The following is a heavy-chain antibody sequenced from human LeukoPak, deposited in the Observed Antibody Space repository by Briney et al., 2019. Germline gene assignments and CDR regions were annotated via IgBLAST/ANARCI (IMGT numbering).Heavy chain of an antibody. CDR3: ARVHPGAFSV. Sequence: ASVKVSCKASGGTFSSFAISWVRQAPGQGLEWMGRIIPLLGIANYAHMFQDRITITADKSTSTAYMDLSNLTSEDTAIYYCARVHPGAFSVWGQGTLVTVSS. CDR1: GGTFSSFA. J-gene: IGHJ4*02. V-gene: IGHV1-69*04. D-gene: IGHD1-26*01. CDR2: IIPLLGIA.